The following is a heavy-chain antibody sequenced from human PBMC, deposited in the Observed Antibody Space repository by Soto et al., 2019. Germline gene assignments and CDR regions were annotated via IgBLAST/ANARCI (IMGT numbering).Heavy chain of an antibody. J-gene: IGHJ4*02. CDR1: GFTFSPYS. CDR2: ISGTRDYI. CDR3: ARVGWEIYGVDY. V-gene: IGHV3-21*02. D-gene: IGHD3-10*01. Sequence: EVQLVESGGGLVKPGGSLRLSCAASGFTFSPYSMNWVRQAPGKGLEWVSSISGTRDYIYYADSVKGRFTISRDNAKNSLFLQMNSLRAEDTAVYYCARVGWEIYGVDYWGQGTLVTVSS.